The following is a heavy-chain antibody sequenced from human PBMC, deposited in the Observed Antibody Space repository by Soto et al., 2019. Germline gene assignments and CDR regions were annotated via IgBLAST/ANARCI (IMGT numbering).Heavy chain of an antibody. CDR2: LYNAGST. Sequence: SETLSLTCTVSGASISRYYWSWIRQSPGKGLEWIGYLYNAGSTIYNPSLKSRVTISVDTSKNQFSLKLNSVTAADTAVYYCARNRVTQSDYWGKGTLVTVSS. CDR3: ARNRVTQSDY. V-gene: IGHV4-59*12. CDR1: GASISRYY. J-gene: IGHJ4*02. D-gene: IGHD2-21*02.